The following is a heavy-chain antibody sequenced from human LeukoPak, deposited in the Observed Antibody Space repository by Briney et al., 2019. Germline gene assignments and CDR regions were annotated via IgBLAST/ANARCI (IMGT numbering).Heavy chain of an antibody. CDR2: INHSGST. D-gene: IGHD3-22*01. V-gene: IGHV4-34*01. CDR3: ARGGLTYYYDSSGYYLYDY. J-gene: IGHJ4*02. Sequence: PSETLSLTCAVYGGSFSGYYWSWIRQPPGKGLEWIGEINHSGSTNYNPSRKSRVTISVDTSKNQFSLKLSSVTAADTAVYYCARGGLTYYYDSSGYYLYDYWGQGTLVTVSS. CDR1: GGSFSGYY.